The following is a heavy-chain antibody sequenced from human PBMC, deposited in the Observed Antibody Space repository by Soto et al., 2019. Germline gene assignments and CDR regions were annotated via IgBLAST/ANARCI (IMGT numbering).Heavy chain of an antibody. V-gene: IGHV1-8*02. Sequence: QVQLVQSGAEVKKPGASVKVSCKASGYTFTDYDINWVRQATGQGLEWMGWMTPNSGNTGYAQKFQGRFTMPRDTSRSTAYMELNSLTSEDTAVYYCARNLYNTGSFDHWGQGTLVTVSS. CDR3: ARNLYNTGSFDH. CDR1: GYTFTDYD. CDR2: MTPNSGNT. J-gene: IGHJ4*02. D-gene: IGHD3-10*01.